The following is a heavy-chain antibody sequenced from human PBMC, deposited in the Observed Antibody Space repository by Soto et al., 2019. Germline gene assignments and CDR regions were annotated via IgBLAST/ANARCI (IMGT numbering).Heavy chain of an antibody. CDR1: GYTFTSYD. CDR2: MNPNSGNT. V-gene: IGHV1-8*01. J-gene: IGHJ6*02. D-gene: IGHD3-9*01. Sequence: ASVKVSCKASGYTFTSYDINWVRKATGQGLEWMGWMNPNSGNTGYAQKFQGRVTMTRNTSISTAYMELSSLRSEDTAVYYCARAFDWLTYYYYGMDVWGQGTTVTVSS. CDR3: ARAFDWLTYYYYGMDV.